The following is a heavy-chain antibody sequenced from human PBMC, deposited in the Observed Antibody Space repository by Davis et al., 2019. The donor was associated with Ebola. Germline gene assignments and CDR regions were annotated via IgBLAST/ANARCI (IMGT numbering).Heavy chain of an antibody. CDR3: ARDLMLYGDQFPEIDY. CDR2: ISGSGGGDTT. Sequence: GESLKISCAASGFTVSDNYMTWVRQAPGRGLECVSSISGSGGGDTTYYADSVKGRFTISRDNSRNTLFLQMNSLRVEDTALYYCARDLMLYGDQFPEIDYWGQGTLVTVSS. J-gene: IGHJ4*02. D-gene: IGHD3-16*02. CDR1: GFTVSDNY. V-gene: IGHV3-23*01.